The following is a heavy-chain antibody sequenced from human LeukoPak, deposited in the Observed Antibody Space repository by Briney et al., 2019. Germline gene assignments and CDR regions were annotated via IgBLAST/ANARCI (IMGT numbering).Heavy chain of an antibody. Sequence: GGSMRLSCAASGFTFSSYAMHWVRQGPGKGLEWVAVISYVGSNKYYADSVKGRFTICRDNSKNTLYLQKNSLRAEDTAVYYCARDPLGYCSSTSCYTNWFDPRGQGPLVPVSS. CDR1: GFTFSSYA. V-gene: IGHV3-30*01. CDR2: ISYVGSNK. J-gene: IGHJ5*02. CDR3: ARDPLGYCSSTSCYTNWFDP. D-gene: IGHD2-2*02.